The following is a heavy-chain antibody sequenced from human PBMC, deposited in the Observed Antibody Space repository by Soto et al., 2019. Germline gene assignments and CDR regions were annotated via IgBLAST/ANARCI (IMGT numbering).Heavy chain of an antibody. CDR2: IHYSGTT. Sequence: SETLSLTCTVSGGSMRNYFWTWIRQPPGRGLEWIGYIHYSGTTSFFPSYNPSLRSRVTISEDTSKNQFSLKLLSVTTADTAVYFCAAGEASSRNLAPYYVDFWGQGALVTVSS. D-gene: IGHD6-13*01. J-gene: IGHJ4*02. CDR1: GGSMRNYF. CDR3: AAGEASSRNLAPYYVDF. V-gene: IGHV4-59*01.